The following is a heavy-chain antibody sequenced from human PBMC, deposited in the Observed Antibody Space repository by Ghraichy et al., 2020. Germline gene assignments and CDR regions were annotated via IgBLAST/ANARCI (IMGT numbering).Heavy chain of an antibody. CDR2: ISSSSSTI. V-gene: IGHV3-48*01. Sequence: GESLNISCAASGFTFSSYSMNWVRQAPGKGLEWVSYISSSSSTIYYADSVKGRFTISRDNAKNSLYLQMNSLRAEDTAVYYCARPYYDILTGYLHYFDYWGQGTLVTVSS. D-gene: IGHD3-9*01. J-gene: IGHJ4*02. CDR1: GFTFSSYS. CDR3: ARPYYDILTGYLHYFDY.